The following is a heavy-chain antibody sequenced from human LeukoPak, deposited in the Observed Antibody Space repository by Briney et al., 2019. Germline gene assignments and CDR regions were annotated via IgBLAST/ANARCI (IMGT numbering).Heavy chain of an antibody. CDR1: GFTFDDYV. CDR3: ARDKAWPPMGPVHYFDY. V-gene: IGHV3-9*01. Sequence: GRSLRLSCAASGFTFDDYVMHWVRHAPGKGLEWVSGFSWKSGTIYYADSVKGRFTISRDNAKNSLYLQMNSLRAEDTAVYYCARDKAWPPMGPVHYFDYWGQGTLVTVSS. CDR2: FSWKSGTI. J-gene: IGHJ4*02.